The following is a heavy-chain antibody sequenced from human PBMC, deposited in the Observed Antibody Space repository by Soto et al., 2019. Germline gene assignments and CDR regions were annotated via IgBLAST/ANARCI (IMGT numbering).Heavy chain of an antibody. Sequence: ASVKVSCKASGYTFTSYGISWVRRAPGQGLEWMGWISAYNGNTNYAHKLQGRVTLTTDTSTSTAYMELRSLRSDDTAVYYCAREGYGLWSGYLRHYYGMDVWGQGTTVTVSS. D-gene: IGHD3-3*01. CDR3: AREGYGLWSGYLRHYYGMDV. CDR1: GYTFTSYG. J-gene: IGHJ6*02. CDR2: ISAYNGNT. V-gene: IGHV1-18*04.